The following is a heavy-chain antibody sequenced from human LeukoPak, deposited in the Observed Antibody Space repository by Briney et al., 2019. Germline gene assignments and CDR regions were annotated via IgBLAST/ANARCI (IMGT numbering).Heavy chain of an antibody. V-gene: IGHV3-74*01. CDR3: ARDGIAARLGYDY. Sequence: GGSLRLSCAASGFTFSSYWMYWVRQAPGKGLVWVSRINSDGSSTSYADSVKGRFTISRDNAKNTLYLQMNSLRAEDTAVYYCARDGIAARLGYDYWGQGTLVTVSS. CDR1: GFTFSSYW. J-gene: IGHJ4*02. D-gene: IGHD6-6*01. CDR2: INSDGSST.